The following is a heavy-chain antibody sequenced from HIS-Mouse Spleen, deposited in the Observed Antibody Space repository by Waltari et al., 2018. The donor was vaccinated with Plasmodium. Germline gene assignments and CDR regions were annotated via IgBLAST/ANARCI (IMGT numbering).Heavy chain of an antibody. Sequence: EVQLVGSGGGLVQPGGSLRLSCEASGFHFSSYWMSWVRQAPGKGLEWVANIKQDGSEKYYVDSVKGRFTISRDNAKNSLYLQMNSLRAEDTAVYYCASSWYWYFDLWGRGTLVTVSS. J-gene: IGHJ2*01. D-gene: IGHD6-13*01. CDR3: ASSWYWYFDL. CDR2: IKQDGSEK. CDR1: GFHFSSYW. V-gene: IGHV3-7*01.